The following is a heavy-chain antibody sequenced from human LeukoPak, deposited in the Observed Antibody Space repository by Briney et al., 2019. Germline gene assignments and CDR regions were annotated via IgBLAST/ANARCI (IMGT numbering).Heavy chain of an antibody. D-gene: IGHD5-18*01. J-gene: IGHJ4*02. CDR1: GFAFSIYG. CDR2: ISASAGST. CDR3: AKRAGIQLGFDY. Sequence: GGSLRLSCAASGFAFSIYGMSRVRQAPGKGLEWVSGISASAGSTYYADSVKGRFTISRDNSRSTLYLQMNSLRAEDTAVYYCAKRAGIQLGFDYWGQGTLVTVSS. V-gene: IGHV3-23*01.